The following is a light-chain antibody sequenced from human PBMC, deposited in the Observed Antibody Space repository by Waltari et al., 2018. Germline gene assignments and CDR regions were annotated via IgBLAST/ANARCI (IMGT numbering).Light chain of an antibody. J-gene: IGKJ2*01. CDR2: AAS. V-gene: IGKV1-9*01. CDR1: QGISSY. CDR3: QQLNDYPHT. Sequence: DIQMTQSPSTLSASVGDRVTITCRASQGISSYLAWYQQKPGKAPKLLIYAASTLRSGVPSRFSGSGSGTDFTLTISSLQPEDFATYYCQQLNDYPHTFGQGTKLEIK.